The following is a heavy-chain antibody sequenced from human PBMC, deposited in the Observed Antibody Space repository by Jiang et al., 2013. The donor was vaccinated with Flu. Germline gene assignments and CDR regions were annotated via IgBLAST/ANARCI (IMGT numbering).Heavy chain of an antibody. D-gene: IGHD5-18*01. J-gene: IGHJ6*02. CDR2: ISAYNGNT. CDR3: AREGRDSYGFYYYGMDV. V-gene: IGHV1-18*01. Sequence: SGAEVKKPGASVKVSCKASGYTFTSYGISWVRQAPGQGLEWVGWISAYNGNTNYAQKLQGRVTMTTDTSTSTAYMELSSLRSEDTAVYYCAREGRDSYGFYYYGMDVWGQGTTVTVSS. CDR1: GYTFTSYG.